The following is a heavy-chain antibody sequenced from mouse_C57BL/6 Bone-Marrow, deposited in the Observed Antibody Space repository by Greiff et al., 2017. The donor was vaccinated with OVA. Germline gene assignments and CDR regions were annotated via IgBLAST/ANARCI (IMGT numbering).Heavy chain of an antibody. Sequence: EVMLVESGGGLVKPGGSLKLSCAASGFTFSDYGMHWVRQAPEKGLEWVAYISSGSSTIYYADTVQGRFTISSDNAKNTLFLQMTSLRSEDTAMYYCARPAITTVVDYYAMDYWGQGTSVTVSS. CDR1: GFTFSDYG. CDR3: ARPAITTVVDYYAMDY. V-gene: IGHV5-17*01. D-gene: IGHD1-1*01. J-gene: IGHJ4*01. CDR2: ISSGSSTI.